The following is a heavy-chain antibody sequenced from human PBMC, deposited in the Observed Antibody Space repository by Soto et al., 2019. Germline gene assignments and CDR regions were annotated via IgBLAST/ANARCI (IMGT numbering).Heavy chain of an antibody. CDR3: ARDPPLSTIVVVGVDDF. D-gene: IGHD3-22*01. CDR2: ITSGSSFK. CDR1: GFTFSNSN. J-gene: IGHJ4*02. Sequence: EVQLVESGGGLVKPGGSLRLSCAASGFTFSNSNMNWVRQAPGKGLEWVSSITSGSSFKNYADSVKGRFTISRDNDKNSLYLQMNSLRAEDTDVYYCARDPPLSTIVVVGVDDFWGQGTLVTVSS. V-gene: IGHV3-21*02.